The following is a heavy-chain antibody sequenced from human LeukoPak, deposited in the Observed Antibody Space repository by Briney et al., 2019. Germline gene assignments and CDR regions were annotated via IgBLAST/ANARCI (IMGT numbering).Heavy chain of an antibody. Sequence: GGSLRLSCAASGFTFSSYEMNWARQAPGKGLEWVSYISSSGSTIYYADSVKGRFTISRDNAKNSLYLQMNSLRAEDTAEYYCARDGERGELSLYMDYWGQGTLVTVSS. D-gene: IGHD3-16*02. CDR3: ARDGERGELSLYMDY. V-gene: IGHV3-48*03. CDR1: GFTFSSYE. J-gene: IGHJ4*02. CDR2: ISSSGSTI.